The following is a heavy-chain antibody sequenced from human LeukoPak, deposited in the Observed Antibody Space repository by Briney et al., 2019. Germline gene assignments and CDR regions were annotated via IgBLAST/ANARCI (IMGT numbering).Heavy chain of an antibody. D-gene: IGHD3-22*01. CDR1: GYTFTASY. V-gene: IGHV1-2*02. CDR3: ARTNVYYYASSDYYPYFDY. Sequence: ASVKVSCKASGYTFTASYIHWVRQAPGQGLEWMGWINPSSGATNSAQKFLGRVTMTTDTSTSTAYMELRSLRSDDTAVYYCARTNVYYYASSDYYPYFDYWAQGTLVTVSS. CDR2: INPSSGAT. J-gene: IGHJ4*02.